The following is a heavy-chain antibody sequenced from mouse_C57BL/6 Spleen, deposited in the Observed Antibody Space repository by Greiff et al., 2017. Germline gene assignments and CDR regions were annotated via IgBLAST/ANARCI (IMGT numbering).Heavy chain of an antibody. V-gene: IGHV14-2*01. CDR1: GFNIKDYY. Sequence: EVMLVESGAELVKPGASVKLSCTASGFNIKDYYMHWVKQRTEQGLEWIGRIDPEDGETKYAPKFQGKATITADTSSNPAYLQLSSLTSEDTAVYYCARWLLPDWYFDVWGTGTTVTVSS. CDR3: ARWLLPDWYFDV. CDR2: IDPEDGET. D-gene: IGHD2-3*01. J-gene: IGHJ1*03.